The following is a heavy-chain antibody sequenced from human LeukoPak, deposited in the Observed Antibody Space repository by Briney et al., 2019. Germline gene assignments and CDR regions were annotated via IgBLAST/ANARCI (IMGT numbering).Heavy chain of an antibody. CDR3: ARGPYGGNRNAYYYYMDV. CDR2: INHRGST. D-gene: IGHD4-23*01. Sequence: KGLEWIGEINHRGSTNYNPSLKSRVTISVDTSKNQFSLKLSSVTAADTAVYYCARGPYGGNRNAYYYYMDVWGKGTTVTVSS. J-gene: IGHJ6*03. V-gene: IGHV4-34*01.